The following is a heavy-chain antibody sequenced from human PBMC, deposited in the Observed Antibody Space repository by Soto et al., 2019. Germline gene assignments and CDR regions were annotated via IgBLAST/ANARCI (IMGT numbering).Heavy chain of an antibody. J-gene: IGHJ5*02. CDR1: GGSIRSGGYC. Sequence: SETLSLTSAVRGGSIRSGGYCLSWTRQHAGKGLEWIGYIYYTGSTFYNPNLKSRITISVDTSKTQFSLDLSSVTAADTAIYYCARVYIPSCCSYCCPGWFNPWGQGTLVTVSS. CDR2: IYYTGST. V-gene: IGHV4-31*11. CDR3: ARVYIPSCCSYCCPGWFNP. D-gene: IGHD2-21*02.